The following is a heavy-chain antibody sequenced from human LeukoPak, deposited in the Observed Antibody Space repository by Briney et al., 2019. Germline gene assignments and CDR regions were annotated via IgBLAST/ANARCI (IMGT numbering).Heavy chain of an antibody. J-gene: IGHJ4*02. CDR1: GFTFSSYA. D-gene: IGHD3-22*01. CDR2: ISGSGGST. CDR3: AKDRGITMIVVVITHFDY. V-gene: IGHV3-23*01. Sequence: GGSLRLSCAASGFTFSSYAMSRVRQAPGKGLEWVSAISGSGGSTYYADSVNGRFTISRDNSKNTLYLQMNSLRAEDTAVYYCAKDRGITMIVVVITHFDYWGQGTLVTVSS.